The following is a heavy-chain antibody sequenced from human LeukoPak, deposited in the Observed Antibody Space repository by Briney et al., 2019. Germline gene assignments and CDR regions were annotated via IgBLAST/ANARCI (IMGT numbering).Heavy chain of an antibody. CDR1: GYTFTSYG. CDR2: ISAYNGHT. V-gene: IGHV1-18*01. D-gene: IGHD3-16*01. Sequence: ASVKVSCKASGYTFTSYGLTWVRQAPGQGLEWMGWISAYNGHTKYPQKLQGRVTMTTDTSTSTAYMELRSLRSDDTAVYYCARASWVGKYYYMDVWGKGTTVTISS. CDR3: ARASWVGKYYYMDV. J-gene: IGHJ6*03.